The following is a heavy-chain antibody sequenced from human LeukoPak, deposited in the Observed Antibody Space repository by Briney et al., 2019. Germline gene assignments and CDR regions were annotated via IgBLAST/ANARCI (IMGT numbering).Heavy chain of an antibody. D-gene: IGHD2-15*01. J-gene: IGHJ4*02. CDR3: AKDLRGHFDY. CDR1: GFTFSSYG. Sequence: GGSLRLSCAASGFTFSSYGMHWVRQAPGKGLEWVAVISYDGSNKYYADSVKGRFTISRDNSKNTLYLQVNSLRAEDTAVYYCAKDLRGHFDYWGQGTLVTVSS. CDR2: ISYDGSNK. V-gene: IGHV3-30*18.